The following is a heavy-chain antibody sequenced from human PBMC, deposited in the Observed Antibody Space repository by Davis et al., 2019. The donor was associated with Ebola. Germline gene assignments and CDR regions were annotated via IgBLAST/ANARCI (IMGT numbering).Heavy chain of an antibody. D-gene: IGHD1-26*01. CDR1: GFTFSSYS. V-gene: IGHV3-49*04. J-gene: IGHJ4*02. Sequence: PGGSLRLSCAASGFTFSSYSMNWVRQTPRKGLEWVGFIRNKAYGGTTEYAASVKGRFTTSRDDSGNIAYLQMNSLKIEDTAVYYCARESGGGIDYWGQGTLVTVSS. CDR3: ARESGGGIDY. CDR2: IRNKAYGGTT.